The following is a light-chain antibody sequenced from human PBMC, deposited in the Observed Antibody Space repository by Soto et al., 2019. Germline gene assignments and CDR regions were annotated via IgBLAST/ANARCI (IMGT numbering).Light chain of an antibody. CDR3: QSYDNRLSGS. CDR2: GNS. J-gene: IGLJ1*01. V-gene: IGLV1-40*01. Sequence: QSVLTQPPSVSGAPGQRATISCTGSSSNIGAGYDVNWYQQLPGTAPKLLIYGNSNRPSGVPDRFSGSKSGTSASLAISGLQAEDEADYYCQSYDNRLSGSFGTGTKLTAL. CDR1: SSNIGAGYD.